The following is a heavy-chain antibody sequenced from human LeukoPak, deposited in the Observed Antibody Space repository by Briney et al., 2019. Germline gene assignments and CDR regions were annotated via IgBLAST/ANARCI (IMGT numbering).Heavy chain of an antibody. D-gene: IGHD6-13*01. CDR3: ATGRSGSWYYYNAAQGDFGFDY. V-gene: IGHV1-24*01. J-gene: IGHJ4*02. CDR2: FDPEDGET. Sequence: GASVKVSCKVSGYTLTELSMHWVRRAPGKGLEWMGGFDPEDGETIYAQKFQGRVTMTEDTSTDTAYMELSSLRSEDTAVYYCATGRSGSWYYYNAAQGDFGFDYWGQGTLVTVSS. CDR1: GYTLTELS.